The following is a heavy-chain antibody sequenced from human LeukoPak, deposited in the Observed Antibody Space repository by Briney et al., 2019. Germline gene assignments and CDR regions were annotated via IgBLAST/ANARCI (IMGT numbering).Heavy chain of an antibody. CDR3: ARGKYCSSTSCSRPYYFDY. V-gene: IGHV4-39*01. Sequence: SETLSLTCTVSGGSISSSSYHWGWIRQPPGKGLEWSGSIYYSGCTYYNPSLKSRVTISVDTSKNQFSLKLSSVTAADTAVYYCARGKYCSSTSCSRPYYFDYWGQGTLVTVSS. J-gene: IGHJ4*02. CDR2: IYYSGCT. D-gene: IGHD2-2*01. CDR1: GGSISSSSYH.